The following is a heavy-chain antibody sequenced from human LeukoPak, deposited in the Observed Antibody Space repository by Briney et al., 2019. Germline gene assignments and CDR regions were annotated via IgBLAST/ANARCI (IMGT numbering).Heavy chain of an antibody. D-gene: IGHD4-17*01. Sequence: PSETLSLTCTVSGGSISGSSYYWGWIRQPPGTGLEWIGSIYYSGSTYYNPSLKSRVTISVDTSKNQFSLKLSSVTAADTAVYYCARLDYGDESYFDYWGQGTLVTVSS. CDR1: GGSISGSSYY. CDR3: ARLDYGDESYFDY. CDR2: IYYSGST. V-gene: IGHV4-39*01. J-gene: IGHJ4*02.